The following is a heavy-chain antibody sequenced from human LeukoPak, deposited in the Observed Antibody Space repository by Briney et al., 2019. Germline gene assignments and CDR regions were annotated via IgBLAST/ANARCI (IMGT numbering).Heavy chain of an antibody. J-gene: IGHJ4*02. CDR1: DGSISSGGYY. D-gene: IGHD3-22*01. CDR2: IYYSGST. CDR3: ASAYYDSTKGLDY. V-gene: IGHV4-31*03. Sequence: PSQTLSLTCTVSDGSISSGGYYWSWIRQHPGKGLEWIGYIYYSGSTYYNPSLKSRVTISVDTSKNQFSLKLNSVTAADTAVYYCASAYYDSTKGLDYWGQGTLVTVSS.